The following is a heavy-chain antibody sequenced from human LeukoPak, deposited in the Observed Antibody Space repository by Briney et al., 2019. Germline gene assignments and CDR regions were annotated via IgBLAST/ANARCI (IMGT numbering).Heavy chain of an antibody. CDR2: IHSSGNT. J-gene: IGHJ4*02. CDR1: GGSVSGYY. Sequence: SETLSLTCTVSGGSVSGYYWSWIQQPPGKALEWIGYIHSSGNTVYNPSLKSRVTIAVDTSKNQFSLKLSSVTAVDTAIYYCVRHGGSYFIYWGQGTLVTVSS. CDR3: VRHGGSYFIY. D-gene: IGHD1-26*01. V-gene: IGHV4-59*08.